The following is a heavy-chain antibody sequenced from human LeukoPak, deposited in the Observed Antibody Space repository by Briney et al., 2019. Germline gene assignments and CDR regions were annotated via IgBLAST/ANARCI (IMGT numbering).Heavy chain of an antibody. Sequence: QPGGSLRLSCAASGFTFSSYRMSWVRQAPGKGLEWVANITQDGSEKYYVDSVKGRFTISRDNAKNSLYLQMNSLRAEDTAVYYCARDYYYGMDVWGQGTTVTVSS. V-gene: IGHV3-7*03. J-gene: IGHJ6*02. CDR3: ARDYYYGMDV. CDR1: GFTFSSYR. CDR2: ITQDGSEK.